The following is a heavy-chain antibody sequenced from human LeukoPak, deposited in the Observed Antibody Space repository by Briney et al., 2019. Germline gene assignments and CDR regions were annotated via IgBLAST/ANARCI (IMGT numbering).Heavy chain of an antibody. CDR1: GGSFSGYY. CDR2: INHSGST. Sequence: SETLSLTCAVYGGSFSGYYWSWIRQPPGKGLEWIGEINHSGSTNYNPSLKSRVTISVDTSKNQSSLKLSSVTAADTAVYYCARGLGETYYDFWSGYYPVYYFDYWGQGTLVTVSS. J-gene: IGHJ4*02. V-gene: IGHV4-34*01. D-gene: IGHD3-3*01. CDR3: ARGLGETYYDFWSGYYPVYYFDY.